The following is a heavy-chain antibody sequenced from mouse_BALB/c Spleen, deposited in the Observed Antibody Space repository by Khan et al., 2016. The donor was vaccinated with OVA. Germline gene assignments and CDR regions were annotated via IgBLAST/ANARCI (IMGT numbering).Heavy chain of an antibody. CDR3: VRDGAYHRNDGWFAY. D-gene: IGHD2-14*01. CDR2: INPSNGYT. V-gene: IGHV1-4*01. CDR1: GYTFTSYT. J-gene: IGHJ3*01. Sequence: QVRLQQSGAELARPGASVKMSCKASGYTFTSYTIHWIKERPGQGLEWIGYINPSNGYTNYNQKFKDKATLTKDKSSTTAYLQLSSLTSDDSAVYNCVRDGAYHRNDGWFAYWGQGTLVTVSA.